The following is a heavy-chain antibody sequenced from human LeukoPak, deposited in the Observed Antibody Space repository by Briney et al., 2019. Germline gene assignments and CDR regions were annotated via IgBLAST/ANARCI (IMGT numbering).Heavy chain of an antibody. J-gene: IGHJ3*02. CDR1: GFNFVGYT. V-gene: IGHV3-23*01. CDR3: ARSRGYCSGGSCYSEAFDI. D-gene: IGHD2-15*01. CDR2: ISGSGEDT. Sequence: GSQRLSCAASGFNFVGYTLSWVRQAPGKGLEWVSAISGSGEDTYYADSVKGRFTISRENAKNSLYLQMNSLRAGDTAVYYCARSRGYCSGGSCYSEAFDIWGQGTMVTVSS.